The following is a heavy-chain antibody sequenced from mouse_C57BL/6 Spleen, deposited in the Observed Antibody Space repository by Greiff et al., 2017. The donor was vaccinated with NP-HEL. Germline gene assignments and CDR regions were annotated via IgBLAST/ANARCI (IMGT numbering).Heavy chain of an antibody. V-gene: IGHV3-6*01. CDR3: AREAYDYGFDY. J-gene: IGHJ2*01. CDR2: ISYDGSN. D-gene: IGHD2-4*01. Sequence: DVKLQESGPGLVKPSQSLSLTCSVTGYSITSGYYWNWIRQVPGNKREWMGYISYDGSNNYNPSLKNRISITRDTSKNQFFLKLNSVTTEDTATYYCAREAYDYGFDYWGQGTTLTVSS. CDR1: GYSITSGYY.